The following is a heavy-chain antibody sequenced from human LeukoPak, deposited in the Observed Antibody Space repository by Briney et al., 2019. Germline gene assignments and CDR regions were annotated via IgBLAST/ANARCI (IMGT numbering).Heavy chain of an antibody. CDR2: IYSGGSR. D-gene: IGHD3-16*01. V-gene: IGHV3-66*01. CDR3: ARDTYVWGSYVYYMDV. J-gene: IGHJ6*03. CDR1: GFTVSSNY. Sequence: GGSLRLSCAASGFTVSSNYMSWVRQAPGKGLEWVSVIYSGGSRHYADSVKGRFTISRDNSNNTLYLQMSSLRAEDTAVYYCARDTYVWGSYVYYMDVWGKGTTVTVSS.